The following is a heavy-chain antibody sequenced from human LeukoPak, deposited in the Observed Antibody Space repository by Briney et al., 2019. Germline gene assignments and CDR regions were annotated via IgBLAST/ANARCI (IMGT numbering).Heavy chain of an antibody. J-gene: IGHJ4*02. Sequence: SETLSLTCTVSGGSISSHYWSWIRQPPGKGLEWIGYIYYSGSTKFNPSLKSRVTISVDTSKNQFSLKLSSVTAADTAVYYCARGGGITYYDSTGYLWYFDYWGQGTLVTVSS. CDR2: IYYSGST. D-gene: IGHD3-22*01. CDR3: ARGGGITYYDSTGYLWYFDY. CDR1: GGSISSHY. V-gene: IGHV4-59*11.